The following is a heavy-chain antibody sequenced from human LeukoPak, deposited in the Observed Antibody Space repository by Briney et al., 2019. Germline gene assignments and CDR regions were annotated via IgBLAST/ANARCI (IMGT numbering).Heavy chain of an antibody. CDR1: GGSISSYY. Sequence: SETLSLTCTVSGGSISSYYWSWIRQPAGKGLEWIGRIYTSGSTNYNPSLKSRVTISVDTSKNQFSLKLSSVTAADTAVYYCARRLGYCSGGSCYPTNNWFDPWGQGTLVTVSS. CDR3: ARRLGYCSGGSCYPTNNWFDP. V-gene: IGHV4-4*07. D-gene: IGHD2-15*01. J-gene: IGHJ5*02. CDR2: IYTSGST.